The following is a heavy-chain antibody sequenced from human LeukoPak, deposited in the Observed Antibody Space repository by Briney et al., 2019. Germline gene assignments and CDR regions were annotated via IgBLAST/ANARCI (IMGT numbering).Heavy chain of an antibody. Sequence: GGSLRLSCAASGFTFSSYAMSWVRQAPGKGLEWVSAISGSGGSTYYADSVKGRFTISRDNSKNTLYLQMNSLRAEDTAVYYCASIAVAGTSNPHFDYWGQGTLVTVPS. CDR3: ASIAVAGTSNPHFDY. CDR1: GFTFSSYA. D-gene: IGHD6-19*01. CDR2: ISGSGGST. V-gene: IGHV3-23*01. J-gene: IGHJ4*02.